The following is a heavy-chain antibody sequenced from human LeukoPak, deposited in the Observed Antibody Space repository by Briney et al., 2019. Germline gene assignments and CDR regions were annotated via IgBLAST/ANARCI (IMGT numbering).Heavy chain of an antibody. D-gene: IGHD5-18*01. CDR3: AKADTAMDMYYFDY. V-gene: IGHV3-9*01. CDR1: GFTFDDYA. Sequence: PGGSLRLSCAASGFTFDDYAMHWVRQAPGKGLEWVSGISWNSGSIGYADSVKGRFTISRDNAKNSLYLQMNSLSAEDTALYYCAKADTAMDMYYFDYWGQGTLVTVSS. J-gene: IGHJ4*02. CDR2: ISWNSGSI.